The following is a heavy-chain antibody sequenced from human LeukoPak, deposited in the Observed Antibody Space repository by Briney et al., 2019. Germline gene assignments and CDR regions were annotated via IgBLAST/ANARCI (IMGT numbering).Heavy chain of an antibody. D-gene: IGHD3-22*01. CDR3: AKGSYDSSGYYYANYFDY. CDR1: GFSFDDYA. J-gene: IGHJ4*02. Sequence: PGGSLRLSCAASGFSFDDYAMHWVRQAPGKGLEWVSGISGSGGSTYYADSVKGRFTISRDNSKNTLYLQMNSLRAEDTAVYFCAKGSYDSSGYYYANYFDYWGQGTLVTVSS. V-gene: IGHV3-23*01. CDR2: ISGSGGST.